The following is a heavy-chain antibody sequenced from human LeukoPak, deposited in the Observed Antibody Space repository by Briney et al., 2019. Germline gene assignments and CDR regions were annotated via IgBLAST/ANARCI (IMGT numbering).Heavy chain of an antibody. CDR2: INAGNGNT. D-gene: IGHD3-10*01. V-gene: IGHV1-3*01. CDR1: GYTFTSYA. J-gene: IGHJ4*02. CDR3: ARVGLLWFGELLFY. Sequence: GASVKVSCKASGYTFTSYAMHWVHQAPGQRLEWRGWINAGNGNTKCSQKFQGRVTITRGTSASTAYMELSSLRSEDTAVYYCARVGLLWFGELLFYWGQGTLVTVSS.